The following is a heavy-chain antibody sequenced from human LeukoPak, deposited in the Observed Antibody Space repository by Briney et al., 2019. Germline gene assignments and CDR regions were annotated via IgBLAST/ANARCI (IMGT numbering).Heavy chain of an antibody. Sequence: GGSLRLSCASSGLTDSSNYMIWVRQARGEGLEGVSVIYRAGSFFDKTSHYADSVKGQFTISRHDSENTVYLQMNRLRVTDTDVYYCASSFQWESSGYPRPTESWGQGTLVTVSS. J-gene: IGHJ5*02. D-gene: IGHD3-22*01. V-gene: IGHV3-NL1*01. CDR3: ASSFQWESSGYPRPTES. CDR1: GLTDSSNY. CDR2: IYRAGSFFDKTS.